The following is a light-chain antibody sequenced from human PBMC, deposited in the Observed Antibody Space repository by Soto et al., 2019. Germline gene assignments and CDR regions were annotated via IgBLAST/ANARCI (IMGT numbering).Light chain of an antibody. CDR3: QHYGISSG. Sequence: SPGTLSLSPGERATLSCRASQSVSTSNLAWYQQKPGQAPSLLIYGASSRATGIPDRFSGSGSGTDFTLTISRLEPEDFAVYYCQHYGISSGFGQGTRLEIK. CDR1: QSVSTSN. V-gene: IGKV3-20*01. CDR2: GAS. J-gene: IGKJ5*01.